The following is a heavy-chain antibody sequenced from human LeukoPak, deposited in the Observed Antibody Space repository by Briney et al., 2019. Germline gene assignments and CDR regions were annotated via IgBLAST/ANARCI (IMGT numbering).Heavy chain of an antibody. D-gene: IGHD3-3*01. CDR1: GGSFSGYY. CDR2: INRGGST. V-gene: IGHV4-34*01. Sequence: SETLSLTCAVYGGSFSGYYWSWIRQPPGKGLEWIGEINRGGSTNYNPAPKNGRTISLSTTTNHSSLKLMSMPAADTAVYYCARGENFWSGYYRSYWFDPWGQGTLVTVSS. CDR3: ARGENFWSGYYRSYWFDP. J-gene: IGHJ5*02.